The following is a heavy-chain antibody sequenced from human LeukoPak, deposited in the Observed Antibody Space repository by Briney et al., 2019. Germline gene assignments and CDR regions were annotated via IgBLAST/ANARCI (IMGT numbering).Heavy chain of an antibody. J-gene: IGHJ4*02. V-gene: IGHV3-30*04. CDR3: ARASGIEMAENFDY. CDR2: ISYDGSNK. Sequence: GGSLRLSCAASGFAFSSYAMHWVRQAPGKGLEWVAVISYDGSNKYYADSVKGRFTISRDNSKNTLYLQMNSLRAEDTAVYYCARASGIEMAENFDYWGQGTLVTVSS. D-gene: IGHD5-24*01. CDR1: GFAFSSYA.